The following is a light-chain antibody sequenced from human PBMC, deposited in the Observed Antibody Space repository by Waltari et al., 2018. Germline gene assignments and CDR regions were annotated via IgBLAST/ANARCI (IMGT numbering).Light chain of an antibody. CDR1: SSDVGGYNS. J-gene: IGLJ2*01. Sequence: QSALTQPPSASGSPGQSVTISCTGTSSDVGGYNSVTWYKQHPGKAHKLMIYEVSKLPLAVPVRFSGSKAANTASLTVSRLQAEDEADFDCSSYAGSNAVIFCGGTQLTVL. V-gene: IGLV2-8*01. CDR2: EVS. CDR3: SSYAGSNAVI.